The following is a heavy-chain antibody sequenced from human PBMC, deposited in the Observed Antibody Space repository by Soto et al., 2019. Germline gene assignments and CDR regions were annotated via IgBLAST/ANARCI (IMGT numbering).Heavy chain of an antibody. CDR3: ARSLGSGTGFDY. V-gene: IGHV1-18*01. J-gene: IGHJ4*02. D-gene: IGHD3-10*01. Sequence: QVPLVQSAAEVKKPGASVKVSCKASGYTFSNYGISWVRQAPGQGLEWTAWISGYNGDTKNAQSLQGRVTVTTDTSTSTSYMELRRLRSDDTAIYYCARSLGSGTGFDYWGQGTLVTVSS. CDR2: ISGYNGDT. CDR1: GYTFSNYG.